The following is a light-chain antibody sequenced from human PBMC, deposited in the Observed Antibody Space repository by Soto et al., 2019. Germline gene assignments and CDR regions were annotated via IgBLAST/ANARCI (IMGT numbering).Light chain of an antibody. V-gene: IGKV1-39*01. J-gene: IGKJ4*01. CDR1: QTIGRY. CDR3: QQSYSTPHT. CDR2: AAS. Sequence: DIQMTQSPSSLSASVGDRVTITCRASQTIGRYLNWYQQKEGKAPTVLIYAASILQSGVPPRFSGSASGTEYTLTISSLQPEDFATYYCQQSYSTPHTFGGGTQVEI.